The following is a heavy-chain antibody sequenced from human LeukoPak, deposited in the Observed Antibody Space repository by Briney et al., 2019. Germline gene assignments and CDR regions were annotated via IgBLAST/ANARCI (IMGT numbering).Heavy chain of an antibody. J-gene: IGHJ3*02. CDR1: GCSFSSGGNY. Sequence: SGTLSLTFAVPGCSFSSGGNYWSCMRQPPGKGLEWLGYIYYSGSTNYNPSLKSRVTISVDTSKNQFSLKLSSVTAADTAVYYCARGMTTVDVDAFDIWGQGTMVTVSS. CDR2: IYYSGST. D-gene: IGHD4-23*01. CDR3: ARGMTTVDVDAFDI. V-gene: IGHV4-61*08.